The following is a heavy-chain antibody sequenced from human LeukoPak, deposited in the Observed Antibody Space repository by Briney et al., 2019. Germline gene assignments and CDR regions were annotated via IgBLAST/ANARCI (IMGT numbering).Heavy chain of an antibody. V-gene: IGHV1-2*02. CDR1: RYTFTGYY. J-gene: IGHJ4*02. CDR3: ATLDGSGSYYKIFDY. D-gene: IGHD3-10*01. CDR2: INPNSGVT. Sequence: ASVKVSCKASRYTFTGYYMHWVRQAPGQGLEWMGWINPNSGVTDYAQNFQGRVTMTRDTSISTAYVELSRLRSDDTAVYYCATLDGSGSYYKIFDYWGQGTLVTVSS.